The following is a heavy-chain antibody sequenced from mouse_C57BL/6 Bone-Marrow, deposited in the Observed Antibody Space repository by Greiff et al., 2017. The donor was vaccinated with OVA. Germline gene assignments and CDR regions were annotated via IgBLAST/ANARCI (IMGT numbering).Heavy chain of an antibody. CDR2: IDPETGGT. J-gene: IGHJ3*01. Sequence: VQLQQSGAELVRPGASVTLSCKASGYTFTDYEMHWVKQTPVHGLEWIGAIDPETGGTAYNQKFKGKAILTADKSSSTAYMELRSLTSEDSAVYYCTHTGYDYDEKAYWGQGTLVTVSA. D-gene: IGHD2-4*01. CDR1: GYTFTDYE. CDR3: THTGYDYDEKAY. V-gene: IGHV1-15*01.